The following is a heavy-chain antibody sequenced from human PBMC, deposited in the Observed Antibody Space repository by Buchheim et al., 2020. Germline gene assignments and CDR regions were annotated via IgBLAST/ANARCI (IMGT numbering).Heavy chain of an antibody. CDR2: ISYDGSNK. CDR1: GFTFSSYG. D-gene: IGHD2-21*01. V-gene: IGHV3-30*19. J-gene: IGHJ6*02. CDR3: ARDGQAIPLDV. Sequence: VQLVESGGGVVQPGRSLRLSCAASGFTFSSYGMHWVRQAPGKGLEWVAVISYDGSNKYYADSVKGRFTISRDNSKNTLYLQMNSLRAEDTAVYYCARDGQAIPLDVWGQGTT.